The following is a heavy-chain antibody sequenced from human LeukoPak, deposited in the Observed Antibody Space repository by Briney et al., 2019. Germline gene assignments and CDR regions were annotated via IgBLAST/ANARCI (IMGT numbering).Heavy chain of an antibody. CDR3: AKGTYSSSPRDY. CDR1: GFTFSSCA. V-gene: IGHV3-23*01. Sequence: GGSLRLSCAASGFTFSSCAMSWVRQAPGKGLEWVSAISGSGGSTCYAGSVKGRFTISRDNSKNTLFPQMNSLRAEDTAVYYCAKGTYSSSPRDYWGQGTLVTVSS. CDR2: ISGSGGST. D-gene: IGHD6-6*01. J-gene: IGHJ4*02.